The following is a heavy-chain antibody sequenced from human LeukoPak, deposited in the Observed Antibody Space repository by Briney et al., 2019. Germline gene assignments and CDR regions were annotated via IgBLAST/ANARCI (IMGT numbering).Heavy chain of an antibody. CDR1: GYTFTVYY. J-gene: IGHJ4*02. CDR3: ARARTYCGGDCSYFDF. CDR2: INPNSGGT. D-gene: IGHD2-21*02. Sequence: ASVKVSCKASGYTFTVYYMHWVRQAPGQGLWWMGWINPNSGGTNYAQKFQGRVTMTRDTSISTAYMELSSLRSDDTAVYYCARARTYCGGDCSYFDFWGQGTLVTVSS. V-gene: IGHV1-2*02.